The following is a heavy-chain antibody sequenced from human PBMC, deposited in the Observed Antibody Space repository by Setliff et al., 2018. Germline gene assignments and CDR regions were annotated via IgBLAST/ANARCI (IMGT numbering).Heavy chain of an antibody. D-gene: IGHD6-6*01. J-gene: IGHJ4*02. CDR2: ISQSGSA. V-gene: IGHV4-34*01. CDR1: NGSFRGY. CDR3: ARGRNVAARLLDS. Sequence: SETLSLTCGVSNGSFRGYWSWIRQSPGKGLEWIGQISQSGSATYNPSLKSRVTVSVDTSKDQFSLKLISMTAADTAVYYCARGRNVAARLLDSWGQGTLVTVS.